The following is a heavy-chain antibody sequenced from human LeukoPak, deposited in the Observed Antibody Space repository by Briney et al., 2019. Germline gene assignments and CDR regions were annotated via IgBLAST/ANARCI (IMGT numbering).Heavy chain of an antibody. J-gene: IGHJ4*01. CDR2: ISYDGSNK. V-gene: IGHV3-30-3*01. Sequence: GGSLRLSCAASGFTFSSYAMHWVRQAPGKGLEWVAVISYDGSNKYYADSVKGRFTISRDNSKNTLYLQMNSLRAEDTAVYYCARDPTFDYRGQGTLGTGSS. CDR3: ARDPTFDY. CDR1: GFTFSSYA.